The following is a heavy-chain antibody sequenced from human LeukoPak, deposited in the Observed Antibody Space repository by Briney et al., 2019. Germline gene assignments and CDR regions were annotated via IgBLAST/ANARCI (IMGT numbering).Heavy chain of an antibody. V-gene: IGHV1-8*03. Sequence: ASVKVSCKASGYTFTSYDINWVRQATGQGPEWMGWMNPNSGNTGYSPRFQGRVTITRNTSISTAYMELSSLRSEDTAVYYCARRKLERKAGSWFDPWGQGTLVTVSS. CDR2: MNPNSGNT. J-gene: IGHJ5*02. CDR1: GYTFTSYD. D-gene: IGHD3-3*01. CDR3: ARRKLERKAGSWFDP.